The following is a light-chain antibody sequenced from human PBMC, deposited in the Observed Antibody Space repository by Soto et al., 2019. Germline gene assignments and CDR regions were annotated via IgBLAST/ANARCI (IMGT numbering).Light chain of an antibody. J-gene: IGKJ1*01. CDR2: CAS. CDR1: QSVIYSSNNKNY. CDR3: QQYYTTPRT. V-gene: IGKV4-1*01. Sequence: DIVMTQSPDSLAVSLGERATINCKSSQSVIYSSNNKNYLAWYQQKPGQPPKLLIYCASTRESAVPDRFSGSGSGTDFTLTISSLQAEDVAVYYCQQYYTTPRTFGQGTKVEIK.